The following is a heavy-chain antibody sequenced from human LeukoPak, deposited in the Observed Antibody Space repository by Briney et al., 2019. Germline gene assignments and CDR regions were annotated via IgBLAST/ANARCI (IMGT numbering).Heavy chain of an antibody. V-gene: IGHV4-59*12. Sequence: SETLSLTCTVSGGSISSYYWSWIRQPPGKGLEWIGYIYYSGSTNYNPSLKSRVTISVDTSKNQFSLKLSSVTAADTAVYYCASTAYYYDSSGPFGVDYWGQGTLVTVSS. J-gene: IGHJ4*02. CDR3: ASTAYYYDSSGPFGVDY. CDR1: GGSISSYY. CDR2: IYYSGST. D-gene: IGHD3-22*01.